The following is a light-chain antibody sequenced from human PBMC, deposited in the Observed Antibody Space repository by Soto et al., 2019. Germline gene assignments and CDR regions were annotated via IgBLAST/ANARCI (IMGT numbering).Light chain of an antibody. V-gene: IGKV3-15*01. CDR1: QSISNN. CDR2: RAS. CDR3: QQYNDWPPSYT. Sequence: EIVMTQSPATLSVSPGERATLSCRASQSISNNLAWYQQTPGQAPRLLIYRASTRATGIPARFSGSGSGTEFTLIISSVQSEDSAVYYCQQYNDWPPSYTFGQGTKLEIK. J-gene: IGKJ2*01.